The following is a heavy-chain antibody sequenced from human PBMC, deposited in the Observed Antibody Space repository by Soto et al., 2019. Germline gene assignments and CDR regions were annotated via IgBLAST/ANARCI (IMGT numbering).Heavy chain of an antibody. D-gene: IGHD1-1*01. CDR2: INHSGST. J-gene: IGHJ4*02. V-gene: IGHV4-34*01. Sequence: PSETLSLTCAVYGGSFSGYYWSWIRQPPGKGPEWIGEINHSGSTNYNPSLKSRVTISVDTSKNQFSLKLSSVTAADTAVYYCARVRKGYWGQGTLVTVSS. CDR3: ARVRKGY. CDR1: GGSFSGYY.